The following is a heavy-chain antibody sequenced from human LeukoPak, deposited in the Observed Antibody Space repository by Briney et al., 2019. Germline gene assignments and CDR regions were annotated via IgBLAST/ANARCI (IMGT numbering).Heavy chain of an antibody. J-gene: IGHJ4*02. CDR3: ARDLGNLLYYFDY. Sequence: GGSLRLSFAASGFTFSSYSMNWVRQAPGKGLEWVSYISSSSSTIYYADSVKGRFTISRDNAKNSLYLQMNSLRAEDTAVYYCARDLGNLLYYFDYWGQGTLVTVSS. CDR2: ISSSSSTI. CDR1: GFTFSSYS. V-gene: IGHV3-48*04.